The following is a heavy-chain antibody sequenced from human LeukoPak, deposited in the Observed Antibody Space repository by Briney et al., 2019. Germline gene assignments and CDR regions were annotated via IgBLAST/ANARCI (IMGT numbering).Heavy chain of an antibody. CDR1: GYTFTSYG. V-gene: IGHV1-18*01. Sequence: ASVKVSFKASGYTFTSYGIGWVRQAPGQGLEWMGWISAYNGNTNYAQKLQGRVTMTTDTSTSTAYMELRSLRSDDTAVYYCARDHCGGDCAQHWGQGTLVTVSS. J-gene: IGHJ1*01. CDR3: ARDHCGGDCAQH. CDR2: ISAYNGNT. D-gene: IGHD2-21*01.